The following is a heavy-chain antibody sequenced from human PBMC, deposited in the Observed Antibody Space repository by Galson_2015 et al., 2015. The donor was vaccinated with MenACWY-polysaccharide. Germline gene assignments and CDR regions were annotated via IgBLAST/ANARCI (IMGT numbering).Heavy chain of an antibody. D-gene: IGHD6-13*01. CDR1: GSRFSHSG. CDR2: IQYDGSKI. V-gene: IGHV3-33*08. CDR3: AREGSRIVFHAFDT. Sequence: SLRLSCAASGSRFSHSGMHWVRQAPGKGLEWVAVIQYDGSKIVYADSVKGRFTISRDNSKNTLFLEMNSLGAEDTAVYYCAREGSRIVFHAFDTWGQGTM. J-gene: IGHJ3*02.